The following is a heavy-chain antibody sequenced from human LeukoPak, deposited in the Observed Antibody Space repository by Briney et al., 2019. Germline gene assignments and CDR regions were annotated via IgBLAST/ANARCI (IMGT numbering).Heavy chain of an antibody. J-gene: IGHJ4*02. D-gene: IGHD5-18*01. CDR2: ISGDGGST. CDR3: EKGDTAMVLGFDY. Sequence: PGGSLRLSCAASGFTFDDYAMHWVRQAPGKGLEWVSLISGDGGSTYYADSVKGRFTISRDNSKNSLYLQMNSLRTEDTALYYCEKGDTAMVLGFDYWGQGTLVTVSS. CDR1: GFTFDDYA. V-gene: IGHV3-43*02.